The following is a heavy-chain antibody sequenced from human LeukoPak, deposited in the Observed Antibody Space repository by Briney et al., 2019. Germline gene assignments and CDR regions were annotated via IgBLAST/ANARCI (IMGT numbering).Heavy chain of an antibody. CDR3: ARADSSGFAFDI. Sequence: ASVKVSCKASGYTFTSYYMHWVRQAPGQGLEWMGIINPSGGSTSYAQKFQGRVTMTRDTSTSTVYMELHSLRSEDTAVYYCARADSSGFAFDIWGQGTMVTVSS. D-gene: IGHD3-22*01. CDR1: GYTFTSYY. J-gene: IGHJ3*02. V-gene: IGHV1-46*03. CDR2: INPSGGST.